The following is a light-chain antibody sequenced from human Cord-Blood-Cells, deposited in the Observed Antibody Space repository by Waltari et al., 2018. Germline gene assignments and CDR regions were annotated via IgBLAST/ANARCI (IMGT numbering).Light chain of an antibody. Sequence: QSALTQPASVSGSPGQSITISCTGTSSDVGGYNYVSWYQQHPGKAPKLIIYEVSNRPSGVSNRFSGSKSGNTASLTISGLQAEDEADYYCSSYTSSSTYVFRTGTKVTVL. CDR3: SSYTSSSTYV. V-gene: IGLV2-14*01. CDR2: EVS. J-gene: IGLJ1*01. CDR1: SSDVGGYNY.